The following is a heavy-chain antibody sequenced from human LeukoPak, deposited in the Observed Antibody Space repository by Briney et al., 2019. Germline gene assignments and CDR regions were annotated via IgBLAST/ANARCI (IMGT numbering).Heavy chain of an antibody. D-gene: IGHD2-2*01. CDR2: ISGSGGST. J-gene: IGHJ4*02. CDR1: GFTFSSYA. V-gene: IGHV3-23*01. CDR3: AKGRCSSTSCYAPYDY. Sequence: GGSLRLSCAASGFTFSSYAMSWVRQAPGKGLEWVSAISGSGGSTYYADSVKGRFTISRDNSKNTLYLQMNSLRAEDTAVNYCAKGRCSSTSCYAPYDYWGQGTLVTVSS.